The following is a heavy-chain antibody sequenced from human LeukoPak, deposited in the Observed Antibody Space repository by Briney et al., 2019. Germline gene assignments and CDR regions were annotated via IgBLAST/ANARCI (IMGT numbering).Heavy chain of an antibody. Sequence: GGSLRLSCAASGFTFSSYWMSWVRQAPGKGLEWVANIKQDGSEKNYVDSVKGRFTISRDNAKTSLYLQMDSLRAEDTAVYYCARSLWPEDYWGQGTLVTVSS. J-gene: IGHJ4*02. CDR3: ARSLWPEDY. CDR1: GFTFSSYW. D-gene: IGHD5-18*01. CDR2: IKQDGSEK. V-gene: IGHV3-7*01.